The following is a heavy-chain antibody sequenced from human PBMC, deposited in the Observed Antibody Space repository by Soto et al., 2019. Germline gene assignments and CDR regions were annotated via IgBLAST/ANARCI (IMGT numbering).Heavy chain of an antibody. CDR1: GYTFTSYG. V-gene: IGHV1-18*01. D-gene: IGHD3-22*01. CDR3: ARGGRHDSSGYYLPFSGMDV. Sequence: QVQLVQSGAEVKKPGASVKVSCKASGYTFTSYGISWVRQAPGQGLEWMGWISAYNGNTNYAQKLQGRATMTTDTSTSTGYMELRSLRSDDTAVYYCARGGRHDSSGYYLPFSGMDVWGQGTTVTVSS. CDR2: ISAYNGNT. J-gene: IGHJ6*02.